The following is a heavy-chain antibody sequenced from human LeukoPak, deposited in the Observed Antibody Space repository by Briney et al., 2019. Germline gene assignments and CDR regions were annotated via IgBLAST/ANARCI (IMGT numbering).Heavy chain of an antibody. V-gene: IGHV1-69*05. Sequence: SVKVSCKASGGSFSSYAISWVRQAPGQGLEWMGGIIPIFGTANYAQKFQGRVTITTDESTSTAYMELSSLRSEDTAVYYCARNYLRSLGYCSSTSCYGMFDPWGQGTLVTVSS. CDR1: GGSFSSYA. CDR3: ARNYLRSLGYCSSTSCYGMFDP. J-gene: IGHJ5*02. CDR2: IIPIFGTA. D-gene: IGHD2-2*01.